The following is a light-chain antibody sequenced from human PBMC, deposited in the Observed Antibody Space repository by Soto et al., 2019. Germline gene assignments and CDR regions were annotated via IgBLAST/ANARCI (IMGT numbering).Light chain of an antibody. CDR3: QQYFDVPFT. Sequence: DIQMTQSPSSLSASVGETVTITCQATQDITNSLNWYQQKPGKAPNLLIYDASTLETGVPSRFSGSGSGTDFTLTISSLEAEDVAFYWCQQYFDVPFTFGGGTKVEI. J-gene: IGKJ4*01. CDR1: QDITNS. V-gene: IGKV1-33*01. CDR2: DAS.